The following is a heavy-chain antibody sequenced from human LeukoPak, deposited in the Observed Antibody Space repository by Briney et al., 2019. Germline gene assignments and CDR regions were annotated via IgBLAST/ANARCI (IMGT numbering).Heavy chain of an antibody. CDR2: FDPEDGET. CDR1: GYTLTELS. Sequence: ASVKVSCKVSGYTLTELSMHWVRQAPGKGLEWMGGFDPEDGETIYAQKFQGRVTMTEDTSTDTAYMELSSLRSEDTAVYYCATYLAVAGPKYYFDYWGQGTLVIVSS. CDR3: ATYLAVAGPKYYFDY. V-gene: IGHV1-24*01. J-gene: IGHJ4*02. D-gene: IGHD6-19*01.